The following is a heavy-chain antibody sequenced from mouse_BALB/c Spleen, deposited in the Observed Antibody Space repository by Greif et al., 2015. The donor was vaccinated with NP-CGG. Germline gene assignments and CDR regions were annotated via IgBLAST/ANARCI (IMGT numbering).Heavy chain of an antibody. V-gene: IGHV1-77*01. CDR3: ARKGVRRAMDY. CDR2: IYPGSGNT. J-gene: IGHJ4*01. Sequence: QLQQSGAELARPGASVKLSCKASGYTFTDYYINWVKQRTGQGLEWIGEIYPGSGNTYYNEKFKGKATLTADKSSSTAYMQLSSLTSEDSAVYFCARKGVRRAMDYWGQGTSVTVSS. D-gene: IGHD2-14*01. CDR1: GYTFTDYY.